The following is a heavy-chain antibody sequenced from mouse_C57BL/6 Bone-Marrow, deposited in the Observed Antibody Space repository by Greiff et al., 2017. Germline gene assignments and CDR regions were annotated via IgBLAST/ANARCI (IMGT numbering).Heavy chain of an antibody. V-gene: IGHV1-59*01. D-gene: IGHD2-4*01. Sequence: VQLQQPGAELVRPGTSVKLSCKASGYTFTSYWMHWVKQRPGQGLEWIGVIDPSDSYTNYNQKFKGKATLTVDTSSSTAYMQLSSLTSEDSAVYYCARARGSYDYPSWFAYGGQGTLVTVSA. J-gene: IGHJ3*01. CDR1: GYTFTSYW. CDR3: ARARGSYDYPSWFAY. CDR2: IDPSDSYT.